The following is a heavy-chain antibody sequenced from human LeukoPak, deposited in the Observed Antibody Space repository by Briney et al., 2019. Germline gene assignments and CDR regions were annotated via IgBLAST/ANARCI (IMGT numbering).Heavy chain of an antibody. CDR3: AKDFLPSGSPHNWFDP. Sequence: PGGSLRLSCAASGFTFSSYAMSWVRQAPGKGLEWVSAISGSGGSTYYADSVKGPFTISRDNSKNTLYLQMNSLRAEDTAVYYCAKDFLPSGSPHNWFDPWGQGTLVTVSS. CDR1: GFTFSSYA. D-gene: IGHD3-10*01. J-gene: IGHJ5*02. CDR2: ISGSGGST. V-gene: IGHV3-23*01.